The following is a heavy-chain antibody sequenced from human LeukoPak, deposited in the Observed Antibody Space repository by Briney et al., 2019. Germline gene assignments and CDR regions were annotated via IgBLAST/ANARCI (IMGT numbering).Heavy chain of an antibody. J-gene: IGHJ3*02. V-gene: IGHV1-46*01. CDR3: AREIITMIVVARPRRAFDI. CDR1: GYTFTSYY. CDR2: INPSGGST. Sequence: ASVKVPCKASGYTFTSYYMHWVRQAPGQGLEWMGIINPSGGSTSYAQKFQGRVTMTRDMSTSTVYMELSSLRSEDTAVYYCAREIITMIVVARPRRAFDIWGQGTMVTVSS. D-gene: IGHD3-22*01.